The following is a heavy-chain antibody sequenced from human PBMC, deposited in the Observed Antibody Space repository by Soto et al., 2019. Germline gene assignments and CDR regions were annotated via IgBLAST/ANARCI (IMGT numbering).Heavy chain of an antibody. J-gene: IGHJ6*03. CDR3: AGRDCSGTNCYYLDYYYMDV. D-gene: IGHD2-2*01. CDR2: IYYSGST. V-gene: IGHV4-59*08. Sequence: QVQLQESGPGLVRPSETLSLTCTVSAGSFSSYYWTWIRQSPGKGLEWIGYIYYSGSTDYNPSLRGRLAISIDTSKNQFSLRLKSMTAADTAVYYCAGRDCSGTNCYYLDYYYMDVWGKGTTVTVSS. CDR1: AGSFSSYY.